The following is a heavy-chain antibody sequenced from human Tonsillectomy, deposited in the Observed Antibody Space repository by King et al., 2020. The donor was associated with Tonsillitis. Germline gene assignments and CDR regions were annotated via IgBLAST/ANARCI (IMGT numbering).Heavy chain of an antibody. D-gene: IGHD2-2*01. CDR2: IHPNSGST. J-gene: IGHJ6*02. CDR3: ARDIVVAPTASDYYYYYGMDV. CDR1: GYTFTDYY. V-gene: IGHV1-2*02. Sequence: QLVQSGAEVKKPGASVKVSCKSSGYTFTDYYIHWVRQAPGQGLEWMGGIHPNSGSTNYALRFQGRVTMTRDTSISTAYMALSRLRSDDTAMYYCARDIVVAPTASDYYYYYGMDVWGQGTTITVSS.